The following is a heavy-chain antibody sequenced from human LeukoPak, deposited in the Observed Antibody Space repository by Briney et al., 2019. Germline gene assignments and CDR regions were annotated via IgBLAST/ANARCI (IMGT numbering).Heavy chain of an antibody. J-gene: IGHJ3*02. CDR2: IYYSGST. D-gene: IGHD6-13*01. Sequence: SETLSLTCTVSGGSISSSSYYWGWIRQPPGKGLEWIGSIYYSGSTYYNPSLKSRVTISVDTSKNQFSLKLSSVTAADTAVYYCARLRIAAAARGAFDIWGQGTMVTVSS. CDR3: ARLRIAAAARGAFDI. CDR1: GGSISSSSYY. V-gene: IGHV4-39*01.